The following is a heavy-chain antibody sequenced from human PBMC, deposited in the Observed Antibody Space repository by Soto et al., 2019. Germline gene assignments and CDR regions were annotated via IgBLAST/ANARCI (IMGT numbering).Heavy chain of an antibody. V-gene: IGHV3-74*01. Sequence: EVQLVESGGGLVQPGGSLRLSCAASGFTVSSYWMHGVRQAPGKGLVWVSRINPDGTTTTYADSVKGRFTISRDNAKNTLYLQMNSLRGDDTAVYYCARVPTGRYGVWNYWGQGTLVTVSS. CDR3: ARVPTGRYGVWNY. J-gene: IGHJ4*02. CDR2: INPDGTTT. D-gene: IGHD3-16*01. CDR1: GFTVSSYW.